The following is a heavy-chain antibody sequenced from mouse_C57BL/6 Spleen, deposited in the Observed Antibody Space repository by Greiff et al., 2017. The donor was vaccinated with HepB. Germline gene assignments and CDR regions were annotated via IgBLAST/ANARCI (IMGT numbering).Heavy chain of an antibody. V-gene: IGHV1-55*01. Sequence: QVQLQQPGAELVKPGASVKMSCKASGYTFTSYWITWVKQRPGQGLEWIGDIYPGSGSTNYNEKFKSKATLTVDTSSSTAYMQLSSLTSADSAVYYCARGGYDSSSWFAYWGQGTLVTVSA. CDR3: ARGGYDSSSWFAY. CDR1: GYTFTSYW. CDR2: IYPGSGST. D-gene: IGHD2-4*01. J-gene: IGHJ3*01.